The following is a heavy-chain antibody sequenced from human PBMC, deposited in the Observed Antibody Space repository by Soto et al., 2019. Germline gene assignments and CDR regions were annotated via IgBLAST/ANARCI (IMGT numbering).Heavy chain of an antibody. CDR2: ISGAGDRT. V-gene: IGHV3-23*01. J-gene: IGHJ4*02. CDR3: AKATRGPLSSRSSDANHFDS. D-gene: IGHD6-13*01. Sequence: EAQLLESGGSLVQPGGSLRLSCAASGFSFSSYAMNWVRQAPGKGLEWVSIISGAGDRTYYADSVKGRLTISRDNSKNILSLQMNSLRAEDTAVYHCAKATRGPLSSRSSDANHFDSWGQGTLVTVSS. CDR1: GFSFSSYA.